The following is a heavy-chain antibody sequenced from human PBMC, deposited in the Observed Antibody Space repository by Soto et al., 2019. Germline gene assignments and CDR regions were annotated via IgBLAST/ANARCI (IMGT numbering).Heavy chain of an antibody. CDR2: IYYSGST. Sequence: QLQLQESGPGLVKPSETLSLTCTVSGGSISSSSYYWGWIRQPPGKGLEWIGSIYYSGSTYYNPSLKSRVTISVDTSKNQFSLKLSSVTAADTAGYYCARQIVVVPAAMGGAGWFDPWGQGTLVTVSS. CDR3: ARQIVVVPAAMGGAGWFDP. J-gene: IGHJ5*02. V-gene: IGHV4-39*01. CDR1: GGSISSSSYY. D-gene: IGHD2-2*01.